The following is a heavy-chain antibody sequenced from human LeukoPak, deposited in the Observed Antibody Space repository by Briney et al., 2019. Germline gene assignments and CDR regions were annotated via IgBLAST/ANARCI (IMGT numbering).Heavy chain of an antibody. V-gene: IGHV3-30*18. J-gene: IGHJ4*02. CDR2: ISYDGSNK. Sequence: QPGGSLRLSCAASGFTFSSYGMHWVRQAPGKGLEWVAVISYDGSNKYYADSVKGRFTISRDNSKNTLYLQMNSLRAEDTAVYYCAKESRVVIGVTHENFDYWGQGTLVTVSS. CDR3: AKESRVVIGVTHENFDY. D-gene: IGHD3-3*01. CDR1: GFTFSSYG.